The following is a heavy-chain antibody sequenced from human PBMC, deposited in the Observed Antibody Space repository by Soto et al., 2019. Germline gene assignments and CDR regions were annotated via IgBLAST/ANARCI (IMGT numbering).Heavy chain of an antibody. D-gene: IGHD3-22*01. J-gene: IGHJ2*01. CDR2: TRNKANSYTT. CDR3: ARDGYYDSSGYYWTGYFDL. Sequence: EVQLVESGGGLVKPGGSLRLSCAASGFTFSDHYMDWVRQAPGKGLEWVGRTRNKANSYTTEYAASVKGRFTISRDDSKNSLYLQMNSLKTEDTAVYYCARDGYYDSSGYYWTGYFDLWGRGTLVTVSS. CDR1: GFTFSDHY. V-gene: IGHV3-72*01.